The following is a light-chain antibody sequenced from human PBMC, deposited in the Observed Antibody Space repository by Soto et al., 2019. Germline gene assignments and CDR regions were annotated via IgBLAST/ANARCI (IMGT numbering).Light chain of an antibody. CDR1: QSVSSSY. CDR2: GVS. J-gene: IGKJ5*01. V-gene: IGKV3-20*01. Sequence: EIVLTQSPGTLSLSPGERATLSCRASQSVSSSYLAWYQQKPGQAPRLLIYGVSSRATGIPDRFSGSGSGTDFTLTISRLEPEDFAVYYCQQYDNSPQLTFGQGTRLEIK. CDR3: QQYDNSPQLT.